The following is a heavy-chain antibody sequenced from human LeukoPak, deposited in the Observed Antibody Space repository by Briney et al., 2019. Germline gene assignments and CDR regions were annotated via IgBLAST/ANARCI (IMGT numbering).Heavy chain of an antibody. J-gene: IGHJ4*02. V-gene: IGHV4-34*01. Sequence: SETLSLTCAVYGGSFSGYYWSWIRQPPGKGLEWIGEINHSGSTNYNPSLKSRVTISVDTSKNQCSLKLSSVTAADTAVYYCATLTDYDYSNFDYWGQGTLVTVSS. CDR3: ATLTDYDYSNFDY. CDR2: INHSGST. CDR1: GGSFSGYY. D-gene: IGHD4-11*01.